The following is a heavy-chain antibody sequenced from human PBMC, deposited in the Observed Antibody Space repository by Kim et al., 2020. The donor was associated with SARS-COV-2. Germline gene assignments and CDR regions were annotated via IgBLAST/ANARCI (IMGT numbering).Heavy chain of an antibody. V-gene: IGHV4-59*01. Sequence: SETLSLTCTVSGGSISSYYWSWIRQPPGKGLEWIGYIYYSGSTNYNPSLKSRVTISVDTSKNQFSLKLSSVTAADTAVYYCARDQSRRGYYGMDVWGQGTTVTVSS. J-gene: IGHJ6*02. CDR2: IYYSGST. CDR1: GGSISSYY. CDR3: ARDQSRRGYYGMDV.